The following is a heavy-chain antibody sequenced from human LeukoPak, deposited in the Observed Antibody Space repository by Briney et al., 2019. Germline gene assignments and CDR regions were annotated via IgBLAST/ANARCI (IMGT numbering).Heavy chain of an antibody. D-gene: IGHD5-24*01. Sequence: GGSLRLSCAASGFTVSSNYMSWVRQAPGKGLEWVSVIHIGGSTYYADSVKGRFTISRDTSNNTLYLQMNSLRADDTAVYYCAREGKWLQLRYFDYWGQGTLVTVSS. J-gene: IGHJ4*02. CDR2: IHIGGST. CDR1: GFTVSSNY. CDR3: AREGKWLQLRYFDY. V-gene: IGHV3-53*01.